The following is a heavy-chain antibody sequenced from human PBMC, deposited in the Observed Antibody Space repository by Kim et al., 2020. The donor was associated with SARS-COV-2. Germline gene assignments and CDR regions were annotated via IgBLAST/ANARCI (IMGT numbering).Heavy chain of an antibody. D-gene: IGHD1-1*01. Sequence: SVKVSCKASGGTFSSYTISWVRQAPGQGLEWMGRIIPILGIANYAQKFQGRVTITADKSTSTAYMELSSLRPEDTAVYYCARGTGTILPRSGMDVWGQGTTVTVSS. CDR3: ARGTGTILPRSGMDV. V-gene: IGHV1-69*02. J-gene: IGHJ6*02. CDR1: GGTFSSYT. CDR2: IIPILGIA.